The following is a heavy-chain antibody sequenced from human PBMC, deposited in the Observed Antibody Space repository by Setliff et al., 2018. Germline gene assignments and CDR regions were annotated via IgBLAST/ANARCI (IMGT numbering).Heavy chain of an antibody. V-gene: IGHV5-51*01. J-gene: IGHJ6*02. CDR1: GYSFTNYW. CDR3: ARVGQQLVYYYYGMDV. D-gene: IGHD6-13*01. CDR2: IYPGDSDT. Sequence: ESLKISCKGSGYSFTNYWIGWVRQMPGKGLEWMGIIYPGDSDTRYSPSFQGQVTISADKSISTAYLQWSSLKASDTAMYYCARVGQQLVYYYYGMDVWGQGTTVTVSS.